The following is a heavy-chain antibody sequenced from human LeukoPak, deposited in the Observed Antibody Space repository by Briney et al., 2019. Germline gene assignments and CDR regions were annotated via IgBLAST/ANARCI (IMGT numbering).Heavy chain of an antibody. Sequence: SETLSLTCTVSGGSINNYYWSWIRQPPGEGLEWIGFIYYSGTTHYNPSLKSRVTMSVATSNNQFSLRLSSVTAADTAIYYCARHSGASPHYFDYWGQGALVTVSS. D-gene: IGHD1-26*01. CDR2: IYYSGTT. V-gene: IGHV4-59*08. CDR3: ARHSGASPHYFDY. J-gene: IGHJ4*02. CDR1: GGSINNYY.